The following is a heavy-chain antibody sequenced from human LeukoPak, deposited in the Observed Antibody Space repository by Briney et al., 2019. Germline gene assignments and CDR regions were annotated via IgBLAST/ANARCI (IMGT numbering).Heavy chain of an antibody. Sequence: GASVTVSCKASGGTFSSYAVSWVRQAPGQGLEWMGGIIPIFGIANYAQKFQGRVTITADVSTGATYMELSSLRSEDTAVYYCARDGEYYDFWSGYYPFDYWGQGTLVTVSS. D-gene: IGHD3-3*01. CDR2: IIPIFGIA. CDR1: GGTFSSYA. J-gene: IGHJ4*02. CDR3: ARDGEYYDFWSGYYPFDY. V-gene: IGHV1-69*01.